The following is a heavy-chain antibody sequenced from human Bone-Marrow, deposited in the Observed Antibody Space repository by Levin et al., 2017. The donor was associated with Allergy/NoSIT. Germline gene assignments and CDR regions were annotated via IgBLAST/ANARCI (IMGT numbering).Heavy chain of an antibody. CDR1: GFTFANHA. V-gene: IGHV3-23*01. D-gene: IGHD6-13*01. J-gene: IGHJ4*02. Sequence: GGSLRLSCAASGFTFANHAMTWVRHAPGKGLEWVSTIRPSSVRTYFADSVKGRFTVSRDDSRNMMYLQMNSLRADDAAVYYCAREQGASGWYTVDFWGQGTLVTVSS. CDR2: IRPSSVRT. CDR3: AREQGASGWYTVDF.